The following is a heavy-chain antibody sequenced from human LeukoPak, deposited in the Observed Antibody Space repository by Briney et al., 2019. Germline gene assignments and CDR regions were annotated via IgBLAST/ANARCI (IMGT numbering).Heavy chain of an antibody. J-gene: IGHJ4*02. CDR1: GFTFDDYA. CDR2: ISCNSGRI. D-gene: IGHD6-19*01. V-gene: IGHV3-9*01. CDR3: AKGYGPVAGTGEPQYFDY. Sequence: PGGSLRLSCAASGFTFDDYAMHWVRQAPGKGLEWDSGISCNSGRIGYADSVKGRFTISRDNAKNSLYLQMNSLRAEDTALYYCAKGYGPVAGTGEPQYFDYWGQGTLVTVSS.